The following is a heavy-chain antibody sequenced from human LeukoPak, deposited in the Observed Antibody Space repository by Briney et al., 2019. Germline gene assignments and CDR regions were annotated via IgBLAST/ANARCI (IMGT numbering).Heavy chain of an antibody. CDR2: ISGCGGST. Sequence: PGGSLRLSCAASGFTVSSNYMSWVRQAPGKGLEWVSAISGCGGSTYYADSVKGRFTISRDNSKNTLYLQMNSLRAEDTAVYYCAKAIAVAATWLAWGQGTLVTVSS. CDR1: GFTVSSNY. V-gene: IGHV3-23*01. D-gene: IGHD6-19*01. CDR3: AKAIAVAATWLA. J-gene: IGHJ5*02.